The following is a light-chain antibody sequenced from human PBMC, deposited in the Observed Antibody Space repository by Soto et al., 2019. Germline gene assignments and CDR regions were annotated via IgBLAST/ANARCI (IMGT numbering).Light chain of an antibody. CDR1: QSGSSSY. J-gene: IGKJ2*01. CDR3: QQYGSSPLYT. Sequence: EIVLTQSPGTLSLSPGERATLSCRASQSGSSSYLAWYERKPGQAPRLLIYGASSRATGIPDRFSGSGSGTDFTLTISRLEPEDFAVYYCQQYGSSPLYTFGQGTKLEIK. CDR2: GAS. V-gene: IGKV3-20*01.